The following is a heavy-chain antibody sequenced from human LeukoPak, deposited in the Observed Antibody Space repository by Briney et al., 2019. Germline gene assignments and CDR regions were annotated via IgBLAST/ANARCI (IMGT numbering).Heavy chain of an antibody. CDR1: GYTFTSYD. CDR3: ARAAGQYSGYRWGFDDY. V-gene: IGHV1-8*01. J-gene: IGHJ4*02. D-gene: IGHD5-12*01. Sequence: GASVKVSCKASGYTFTSYDTNWVRQATGQGLEWMGWMNPNSGNTGYAQKFQGRVTMTRNTSISTAYMELSSLRSEDTAVYYCARAAGQYSGYRWGFDDYWGQGTLVTVSS. CDR2: MNPNSGNT.